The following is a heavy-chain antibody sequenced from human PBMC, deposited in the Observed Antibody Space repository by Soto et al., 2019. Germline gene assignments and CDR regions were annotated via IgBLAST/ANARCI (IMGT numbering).Heavy chain of an antibody. CDR3: ASSLQNNWNVENYYYYGRDV. V-gene: IGHV1-69*01. Sequence: QVQPVQSGAEVKKPGSSVKVSCKASGGTFSSYAISWVRQAPGQGLEWMGGIIPIFGTANYAQKFQGRVTITADESTSTAYMELSSMRSEDTAVYYCASSLQNNWNVENYYYYGRDVWGQGTTFVVSS. CDR2: IIPIFGTA. J-gene: IGHJ6*02. D-gene: IGHD1-20*01. CDR1: GGTFSSYA.